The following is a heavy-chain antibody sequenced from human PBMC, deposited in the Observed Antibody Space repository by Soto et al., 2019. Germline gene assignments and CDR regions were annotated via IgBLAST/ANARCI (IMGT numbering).Heavy chain of an antibody. J-gene: IGHJ4*02. D-gene: IGHD3-3*01. Sequence: EVQLVESGGGLVQPGGSLRLSCAASGFTFSSYWMHWVRQAPGKGLVWVSRINSDGSSTSYADSVKGRFTISRDNAKNTLYLQMNILRAEDTAVYYCARETIFGVVLNYWGQGTLVTVSS. CDR2: INSDGSST. CDR3: ARETIFGVVLNY. CDR1: GFTFSSYW. V-gene: IGHV3-74*01.